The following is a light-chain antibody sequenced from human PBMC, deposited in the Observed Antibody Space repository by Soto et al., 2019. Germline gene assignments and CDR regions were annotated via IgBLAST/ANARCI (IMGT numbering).Light chain of an antibody. CDR2: EVT. CDR1: SSDVGSYNL. V-gene: IGLV2-23*02. J-gene: IGLJ2*01. CDR3: CSYAGNSDVV. Sequence: QSALSQPASVSGSPGQSITISCTGSSSDVGSYNLVSWYQQHPGKAPKLVIFEVTRRPSGVSNRFSASKSGSTASLTISGLQAEDEADYYCCSYAGNSDVVFGGGTQLTV.